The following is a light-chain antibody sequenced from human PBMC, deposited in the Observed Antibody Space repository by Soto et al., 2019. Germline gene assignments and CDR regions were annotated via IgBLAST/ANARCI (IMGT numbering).Light chain of an antibody. CDR2: GVS. CDR3: QQYNNWPPLMCT. V-gene: IGKV3D-15*01. CDR1: QSVSSSY. J-gene: IGKJ2*02. Sequence: EIVLTQSPGTLSLSPGERATLSCRASQSVSSSYLAWFQQKPGQAPRLLIYGVSTRATGIPDRFSGSGSGTEFTLTVNSLQSEDFAVYYCQQYNNWPPLMCTFGQGTKLEI.